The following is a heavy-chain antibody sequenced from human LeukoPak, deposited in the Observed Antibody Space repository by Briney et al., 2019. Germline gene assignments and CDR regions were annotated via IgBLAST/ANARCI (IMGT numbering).Heavy chain of an antibody. CDR3: STQGSSDY. J-gene: IGHJ4*02. V-gene: IGHV3-30*02. D-gene: IGHD1-1*01. Sequence: PGGSLRLSCAASGFIFTDYGMHWVRQAPGKGLEWVAFIRYDGSNKYYADSVKGRFTISRDNSKNTLYLQMNSLRAEDTAVYYCSTQGSSDYWGQGTLVTVSS. CDR2: IRYDGSNK. CDR1: GFIFTDYG.